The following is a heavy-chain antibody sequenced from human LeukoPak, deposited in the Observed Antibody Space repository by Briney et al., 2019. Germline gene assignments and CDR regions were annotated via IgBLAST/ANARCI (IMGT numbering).Heavy chain of an antibody. J-gene: IGHJ3*02. Sequence: ASVKVSCKASGGTFSSYAISWVRQAPGQGLEWMGWISAYNGNTNYAQKLQGRVTMTTDTSTSTAYMELRSLRSDDTAVYYCTLVGADDAFDIWGQGTMVTVSS. D-gene: IGHD1-26*01. CDR1: GGTFSSYA. V-gene: IGHV1-18*01. CDR2: ISAYNGNT. CDR3: TLVGADDAFDI.